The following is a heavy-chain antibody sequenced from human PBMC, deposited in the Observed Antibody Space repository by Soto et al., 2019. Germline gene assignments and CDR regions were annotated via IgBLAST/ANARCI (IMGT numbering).Heavy chain of an antibody. V-gene: IGHV4-34*01. CDR3: ACKPDYCSGGSCYYYYYGMDV. CDR1: GGSFSGYY. Sequence: SETLSLTCAVYGGSFSGYYWSWIRQPPGKGLEWIGEINHSGSTNYNPSLKSRVTISVDTSKNQFSLKLSSVTAADTAVYYCACKPDYCSGGSCYYYYYGMDVWGQGTTVTVSS. D-gene: IGHD2-15*01. J-gene: IGHJ6*02. CDR2: INHSGST.